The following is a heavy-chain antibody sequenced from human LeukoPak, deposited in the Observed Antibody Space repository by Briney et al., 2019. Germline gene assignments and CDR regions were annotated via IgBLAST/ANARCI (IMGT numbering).Heavy chain of an antibody. V-gene: IGHV3-7*01. CDR3: TRGLGEHGGVSDR. J-gene: IGHJ5*02. Sequence: GGSLRLSCAASGFIFTSNRMNWVRQAPGKGLEWVANIKHDGSEQIYVDSVKGRFTISRDNAKDSVYLQMNSLRAEDTAVYYCTRGLGEHGGVSDRWGQGTLVIVS. D-gene: IGHD3-16*01. CDR2: IKHDGSEQ. CDR1: GFIFTSNR.